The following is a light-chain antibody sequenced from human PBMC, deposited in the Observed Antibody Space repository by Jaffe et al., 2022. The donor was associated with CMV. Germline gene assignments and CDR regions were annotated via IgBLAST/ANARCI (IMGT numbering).Light chain of an antibody. V-gene: IGKV1-5*01. CDR2: QAS. Sequence: DIQLTQSPSTLSALVGDRVTITCRASQTIYSRLAWYQQKPGKAPKLLIYQASSLENGVPSTFSGSESGVDFTLTINNLQPDDFATYYCQQYSTFPWTFGQGTKVDFK. CDR3: QQYSTFPWT. J-gene: IGKJ1*01. CDR1: QTIYSR.